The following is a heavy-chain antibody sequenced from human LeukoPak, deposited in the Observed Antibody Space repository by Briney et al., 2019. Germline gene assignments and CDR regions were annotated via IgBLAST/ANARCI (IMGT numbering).Heavy chain of an antibody. Sequence: GGSLRLSCSASGFTLSDYYMSWIRQAPGRGLEGVSYISSSSSTIYYADSVKGRFTISRDNAQNSLYLQMNGLRAEDTAVYYCTRGRQQPHYWGQGTLVTVSS. CDR3: TRGRQQPHY. CDR2: ISSSSSTI. CDR1: GFTLSDYY. V-gene: IGHV3-11*01. J-gene: IGHJ4*02. D-gene: IGHD6-13*01.